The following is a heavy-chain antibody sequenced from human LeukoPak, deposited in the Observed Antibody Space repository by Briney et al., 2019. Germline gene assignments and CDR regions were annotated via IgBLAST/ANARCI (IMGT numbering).Heavy chain of an antibody. CDR3: ARLTVTEYFDY. D-gene: IGHD4-17*01. V-gene: IGHV4-30-4*08. Sequence: PSQTLSLTCTVSGGSISSGDYYWSWIRQPPGKGLERIGYIYYSGSTYYNPSLKRRVIISVDTSKNQFSLKLSSVTAADTAVYYCARLTVTEYFDYWGQGTLVTVSS. J-gene: IGHJ4*02. CDR1: GGSISSGDYY. CDR2: IYYSGST.